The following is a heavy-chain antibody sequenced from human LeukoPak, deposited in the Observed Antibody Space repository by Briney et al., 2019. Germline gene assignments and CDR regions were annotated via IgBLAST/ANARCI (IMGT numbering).Heavy chain of an antibody. CDR1: GFTFSDYY. CDR2: ISSSGSTI. J-gene: IGHJ5*02. CDR3: ARVVGDQLINWFDP. Sequence: PGGSLRLSCAASGFTFSDYYMSWIRQAPGKGLEWVSYISSSGSTIYYADSVKGRFTISRDNAKNSLYLQMNSLRAEDTAVYYCARVVGDQLINWFDPWGQGTLVTVSS. D-gene: IGHD2-21*02. V-gene: IGHV3-11*04.